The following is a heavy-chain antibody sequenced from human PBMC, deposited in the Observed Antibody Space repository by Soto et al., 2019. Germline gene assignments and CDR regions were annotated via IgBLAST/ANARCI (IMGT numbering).Heavy chain of an antibody. CDR3: AKLGYCSGGTCYLDYYYVVDV. D-gene: IGHD2-15*01. CDR1: GFSFSRHA. J-gene: IGHJ6*02. Sequence: EVQLLESGGGLVQPGGSLRLSCAASGFSFSRHAMSWVRQAPGKRLEWVSTISSGGTTYYADSVKGRFTISRDNSKNTQSLQMNSLGAEDTAVYYCAKLGYCSGGTCYLDYYYVVDVWGQGTTVTVSS. V-gene: IGHV3-23*01. CDR2: ISSGGTT.